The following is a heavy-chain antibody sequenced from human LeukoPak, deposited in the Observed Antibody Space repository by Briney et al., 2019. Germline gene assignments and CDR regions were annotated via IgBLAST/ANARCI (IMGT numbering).Heavy chain of an antibody. CDR2: INPNSGGT. CDR1: GYTFTGYY. D-gene: IGHD2-15*01. J-gene: IGHJ3*02. Sequence: ASVKVSCKASGYTFTGYYIHWVRQAPGQGLEWMGWINPNSGGTNYAQKFQGRVTMTRDTSISTAYMELSRLRSDDTAVYYCARGDCSGGSCRKAAFDIWGQGTMVTVSS. V-gene: IGHV1-2*02. CDR3: ARGDCSGGSCRKAAFDI.